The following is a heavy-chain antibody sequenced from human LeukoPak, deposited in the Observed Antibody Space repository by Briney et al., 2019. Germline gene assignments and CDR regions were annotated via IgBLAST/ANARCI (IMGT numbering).Heavy chain of an antibody. J-gene: IGHJ4*02. CDR2: ISGSGGNT. Sequence: PGGSLRLSCAASGFTFSSYSMNWVRQAPGKGLEWVSGISGSGGNTYYAGSVKGRFTTSRDNSKNTVYLQMNSLRPEDTALYYCARKGYGENQPIGSDFWGQGTLVTVSS. V-gene: IGHV3-23*01. D-gene: IGHD5-12*01. CDR3: ARKGYGENQPIGSDF. CDR1: GFTFSSYS.